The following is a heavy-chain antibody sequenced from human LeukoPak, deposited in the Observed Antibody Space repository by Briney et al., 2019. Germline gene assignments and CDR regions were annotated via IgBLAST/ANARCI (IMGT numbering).Heavy chain of an antibody. CDR2: IYYSGSS. V-gene: IGHV4-59*01. J-gene: IGHJ3*02. Sequence: SETLSLTCTVSGGSISSYYWSWIRQPPGKGLEWIGYIYYSGSSNYNPSLKSRVTISVDTSKNQFSLKLSSVTAADTAVYYCARVYGSGYDFRGAFDIWGQGTMVTVSS. CDR1: GGSISSYY. CDR3: ARVYGSGYDFRGAFDI. D-gene: IGHD5-12*01.